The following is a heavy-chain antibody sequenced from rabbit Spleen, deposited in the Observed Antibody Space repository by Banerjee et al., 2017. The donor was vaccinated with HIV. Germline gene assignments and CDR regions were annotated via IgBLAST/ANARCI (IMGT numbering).Heavy chain of an antibody. CDR3: VRDQAGDADYGPYYLNL. J-gene: IGHJ4*01. CDR1: GFDFSRGYD. CDR2: IEPIFGNS. Sequence: QQQLVESGGGLVKPGASLTVTCTASGFDFSRGYDMCWVRQAPGKGLEWIGYIEPIFGNSYYANWVNGRFTISSHNAQNTLFLQLSSLTAADTATYFCVRDQAGDADYGPYYLNLWGQGTLVTVS. V-gene: IGHV1S43*01. D-gene: IGHD2-1*01.